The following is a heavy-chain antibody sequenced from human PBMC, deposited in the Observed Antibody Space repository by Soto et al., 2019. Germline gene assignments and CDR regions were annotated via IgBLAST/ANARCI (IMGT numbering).Heavy chain of an antibody. Sequence: GGSLRLSCAASGFTFSSYGMHWVRQAPGKGLEWVAVISYDGSNKYYADSVKGRFTISRDNSKSTLYLQMNSLRAEDTAVYYCAAMGYDFWSGYYIVGNNDYWGQGTLVTVSS. CDR2: ISYDGSNK. D-gene: IGHD3-3*01. CDR1: GFTFSSYG. J-gene: IGHJ4*02. CDR3: AAMGYDFWSGYYIVGNNDY. V-gene: IGHV3-30*03.